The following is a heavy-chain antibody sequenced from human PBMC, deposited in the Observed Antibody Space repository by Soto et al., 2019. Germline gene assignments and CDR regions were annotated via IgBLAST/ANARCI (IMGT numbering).Heavy chain of an antibody. CDR2: IYYSGST. J-gene: IGHJ5*02. V-gene: IGHV4-59*01. D-gene: IGHD2-2*01. Sequence: SETLSLTCTVSGGSISSYYWSWIRQPPGKGLEWIGYIYYSGSTNYNPSLKSRVTISVDTSKNQFSLKLSSVTAADTAVYYCARSAIVLVPAATNWFDPWGQGTLVTVSS. CDR3: ARSAIVLVPAATNWFDP. CDR1: GGSISSYY.